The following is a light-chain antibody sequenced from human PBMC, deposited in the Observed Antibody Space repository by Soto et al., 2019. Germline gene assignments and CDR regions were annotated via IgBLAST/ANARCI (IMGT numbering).Light chain of an antibody. CDR3: AAWDDSLNEV. J-gene: IGLJ1*01. CDR1: SSNIGTNT. Sequence: QSVLTQAPSASGTPGQRVTISCSGSSSNIGTNTVNWYQQLPGTAPKLLIYSNNQRPSGVPDRFSGSKSGTSASLAISGLQSEGEADYYCAAWDDSLNEVFGTGTKATVL. CDR2: SNN. V-gene: IGLV1-44*01.